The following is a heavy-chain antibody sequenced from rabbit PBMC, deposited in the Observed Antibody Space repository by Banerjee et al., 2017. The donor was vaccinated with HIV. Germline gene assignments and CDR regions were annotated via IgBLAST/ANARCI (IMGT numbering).Heavy chain of an antibody. J-gene: IGHJ4*01. D-gene: IGHD4-1*01. V-gene: IGHV1S45*01. CDR1: GFALSSYYY. CDR3: ARDLAGVIGWNFNL. Sequence: QEQLEESGGDLVKPEGSLTLTCKASGFALSSYYYMCWVRQAPGQGLELIACIYTASSGSTYYASWAKGRFTISKTSSTTVTLQMTSLTAADTATYFCARDLAGVIGWNFNLWGPGTLVTVS. CDR2: IYTASSGST.